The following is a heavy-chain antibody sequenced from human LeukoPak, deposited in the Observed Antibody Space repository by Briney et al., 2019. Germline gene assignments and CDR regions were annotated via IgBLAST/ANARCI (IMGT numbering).Heavy chain of an antibody. CDR2: INSDGSSA. Sequence: GGSLRLSCAASGFTFSSYWMHWVRHAPGKGLVWVSRINSDGSSASYADSVKGRFTISRDNAKNTLYLQMNSLRAEDTAVYYCARETDCSSTSCYAGSDYWGQGTLVTVSS. CDR1: GFTFSSYW. CDR3: ARETDCSSTSCYAGSDY. V-gene: IGHV3-74*01. D-gene: IGHD2-2*01. J-gene: IGHJ4*02.